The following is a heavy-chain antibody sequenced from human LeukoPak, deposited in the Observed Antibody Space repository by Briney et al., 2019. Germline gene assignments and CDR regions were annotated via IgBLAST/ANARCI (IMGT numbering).Heavy chain of an antibody. CDR2: INHSGSS. V-gene: IGHV4-34*01. D-gene: IGHD5-18*01. Sequence: PSETLSLTCVVFGGSFSGYYWSWIRQPPGKGLEWIGKINHSGSSKYNPSLKGRVTMSVDTSKNQFSLKLSSVTAADTAVYYCARGLQLSYYYYYHMDVWGKGTTVTVSS. CDR1: GGSFSGYY. J-gene: IGHJ6*03. CDR3: ARGLQLSYYYYYHMDV.